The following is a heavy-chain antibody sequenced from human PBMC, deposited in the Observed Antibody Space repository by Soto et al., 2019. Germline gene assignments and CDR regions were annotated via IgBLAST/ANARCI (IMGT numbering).Heavy chain of an antibody. D-gene: IGHD3-16*01. CDR1: GFAFSNSW. V-gene: IGHV3-7*01. CDR2: INQDGTVK. Sequence: EVQLVESGGGLVQAGGSLRLSCAASGFAFSNSWMSWVRQSPARGLEWVANINQDGTVKDYLDSVKGRFTVSRDNAKNSLYLQINSLRAEDTALYYCALDYGDWGRGTLVTVSS. CDR3: ALDYGD. J-gene: IGHJ4*02.